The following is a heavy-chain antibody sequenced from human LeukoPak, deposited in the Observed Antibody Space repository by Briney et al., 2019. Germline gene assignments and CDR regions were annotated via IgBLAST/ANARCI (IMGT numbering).Heavy chain of an antibody. CDR3: ARVRVVRGVMNPFDY. CDR1: GFPFSSYW. J-gene: IGHJ4*02. V-gene: IGHV3-7*01. D-gene: IGHD3-10*01. CDR2: IKQDGSEK. Sequence: PGGSLRLSCAASGFPFSSYWMSWVRQAPGKGLGWVANIKQDGSEKYYVDSVKGRFTISRDNAKNSLYLQMNSLRAEDTAVYYCARVRVVRGVMNPFDYWGQGTLVTFSS.